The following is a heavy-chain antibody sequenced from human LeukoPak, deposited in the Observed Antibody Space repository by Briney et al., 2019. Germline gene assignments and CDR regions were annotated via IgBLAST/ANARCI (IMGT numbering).Heavy chain of an antibody. D-gene: IGHD3-22*01. CDR3: ARDPSYYDSSGYY. CDR1: GFTVSSNN. V-gene: IGHV3-66*01. J-gene: IGHJ4*02. Sequence: PGGSLTLSCSASGFTVSSNNVSTVPQAPGKRPESVSVISSRGSTYYADSVKGRFTISRDNSKNTLYLQMKSLRAEDTAVYYCARDPSYYDSSGYYWGQGTLVTVSS. CDR2: ISSRGST.